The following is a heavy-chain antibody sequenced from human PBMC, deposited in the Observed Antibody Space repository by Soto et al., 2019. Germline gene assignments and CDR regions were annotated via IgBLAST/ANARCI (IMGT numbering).Heavy chain of an antibody. CDR3: ARHAPGRFGLSYYYYYYMDV. Sequence: QLQLQESGPGLVKPSETLSLTCTVSGGSISSSSYYWGWIRQPPGKGLEWIGSIYYSGSTYYNPYLKSRVTISVDTSKTQFSLRLRSVTAADTAVYYCARHAPGRFGLSYYYYYYMDVWGKGTTVTVSS. V-gene: IGHV4-39*01. D-gene: IGHD3-10*01. CDR2: IYYSGST. J-gene: IGHJ6*03. CDR1: GGSISSSSYY.